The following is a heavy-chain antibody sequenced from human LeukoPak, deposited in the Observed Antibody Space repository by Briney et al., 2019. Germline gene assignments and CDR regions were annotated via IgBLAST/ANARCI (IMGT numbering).Heavy chain of an antibody. CDR3: ARVRGASRAHDAFDI. D-gene: IGHD3-16*01. V-gene: IGHV3-11*01. CDR1: GFTFSDYY. J-gene: IGHJ3*02. CDR2: ISSSGSTI. Sequence: GRSLRLSCAASGFTFSDYYMSWIRQAPGKGLEWVSYISSSGSTIYYADSVKGRFTISRDNAKNSLYLQMNSLRAEDTAVYYCARVRGASRAHDAFDIWGQGTMVTVSS.